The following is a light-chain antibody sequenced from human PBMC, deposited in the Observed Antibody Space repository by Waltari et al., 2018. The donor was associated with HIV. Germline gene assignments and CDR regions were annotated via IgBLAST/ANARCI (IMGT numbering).Light chain of an antibody. Sequence: QSALTQPRSVSGSPGQSVTISCTGTSSDVGGYHYVSWYQQLPGKAPKLMIYDLTERPSGVPDRFSGSKSGNTASLTISGLQAEDEADYYCCSFAGSYTWLFGGGTKLTVL. CDR2: DLT. V-gene: IGLV2-11*01. CDR3: CSFAGSYTWL. CDR1: SSDVGGYHY. J-gene: IGLJ2*01.